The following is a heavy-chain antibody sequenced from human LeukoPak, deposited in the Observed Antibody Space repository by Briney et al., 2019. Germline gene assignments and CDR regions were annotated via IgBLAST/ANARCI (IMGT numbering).Heavy chain of an antibody. CDR1: EFTFSSYS. J-gene: IGHJ6*02. CDR2: ISSTGNFV. Sequence: GSLRLSCAASEFTFSSYSMNWVRQAPGKGLEWVSSISSTGNFVHYADSVKGRFTISRDNAKNSLYLQMDSLRGEDTAVYFCARVGCRGGSCSSRGDYYYGMDVWGQGTTVTVSS. D-gene: IGHD2-15*01. CDR3: ARVGCRGGSCSSRGDYYYGMDV. V-gene: IGHV3-21*06.